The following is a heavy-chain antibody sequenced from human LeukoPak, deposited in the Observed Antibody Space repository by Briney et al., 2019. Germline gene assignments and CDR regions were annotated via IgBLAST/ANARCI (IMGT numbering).Heavy chain of an antibody. CDR2: FDPEDGET. CDR1: GYTLTELS. CDR3: ATQLLSIQYFQH. Sequence: ASVKVSCKVSGYTLTELSMHLVRQPPGKGLEWMGGFDPEDGETIYAQKVQGRVTMTEDTSTDTAYMELSSLRSEDMAVYYCATQLLSIQYFQHWGQGTLVTVSS. V-gene: IGHV1-24*01. J-gene: IGHJ1*01. D-gene: IGHD2-2*01.